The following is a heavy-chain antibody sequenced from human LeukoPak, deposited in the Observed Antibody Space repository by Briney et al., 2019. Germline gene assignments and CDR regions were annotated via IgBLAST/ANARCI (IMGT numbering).Heavy chain of an antibody. D-gene: IGHD3-10*01. Sequence: SQTLSLTCAVSGGSISSGGYSWSWIRQPPGKGLEWIGYIYHSGSTYYNPSLKSRVTISVDRSKNQFSLKLSSVTAADTAVYYCASRRGGGSGFDYWGQGTLVTVSS. CDR2: IYHSGST. V-gene: IGHV4-30-2*01. J-gene: IGHJ4*02. CDR1: GGSISSGGYS. CDR3: ASRRGGGSGFDY.